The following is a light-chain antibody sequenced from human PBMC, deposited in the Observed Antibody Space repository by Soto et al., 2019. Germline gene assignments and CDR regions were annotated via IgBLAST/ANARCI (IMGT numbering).Light chain of an antibody. V-gene: IGKV3-15*01. J-gene: IGKJ1*01. Sequence: EIVMTQSPATLSVSTGERATLSCRASQSVSSNLAWYQQKPGQAPRLLIYGASTRATGIPARFSGSGSGTEFTLTISRLEPEDFATYSCQQSYSTTWTFGQGTKVDI. CDR1: QSVSSN. CDR3: QQSYSTTWT. CDR2: GAS.